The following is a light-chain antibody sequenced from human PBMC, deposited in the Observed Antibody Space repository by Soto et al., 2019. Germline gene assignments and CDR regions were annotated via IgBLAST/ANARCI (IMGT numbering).Light chain of an antibody. Sequence: QSALTQPASVSGSPGQWITISCSGTSSDIGGYNSVAWYQQYPDKAPKLIIYEVSNRPSGVSSRFSGSKSGYTASLTISGLQAEDEADYYCSSFTRSITYVFGTGTKLTVL. CDR3: SSFTRSITYV. V-gene: IGLV2-14*01. CDR2: EVS. J-gene: IGLJ1*01. CDR1: SSDIGGYNS.